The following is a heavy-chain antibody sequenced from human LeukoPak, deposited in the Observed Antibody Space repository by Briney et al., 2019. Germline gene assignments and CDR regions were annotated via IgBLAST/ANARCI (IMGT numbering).Heavy chain of an antibody. CDR3: ARDSLGPYGSGSYTFDY. D-gene: IGHD3-10*01. J-gene: IGHJ4*02. V-gene: IGHV4-59*01. Sequence: SETLSLTCTVSGGSISSYYWSWIRQPPGKGLEWIGYIYYSGSTNYNPSLKSRVTISVDTSKNQFSLKLSSVTAADTAVYYCARDSLGPYGSGSYTFDYWGQGTLVTVSS. CDR1: GGSISSYY. CDR2: IYYSGST.